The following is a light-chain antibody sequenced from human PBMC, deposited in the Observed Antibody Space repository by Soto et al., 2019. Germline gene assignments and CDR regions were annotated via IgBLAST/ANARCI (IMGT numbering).Light chain of an antibody. CDR1: QSVSSK. J-gene: IGKJ2*01. CDR2: AAS. V-gene: IGKV3-15*01. Sequence: EIVMTQSPATLSVSPGERATLSCRASQSVSSKLAWYQQKPGHAPRLLIYAASTRATGIPARFSGSGSGTEFTLTITRLQSEDFEVYYCQQYSNWPPYTFGQGTQLEIK. CDR3: QQYSNWPPYT.